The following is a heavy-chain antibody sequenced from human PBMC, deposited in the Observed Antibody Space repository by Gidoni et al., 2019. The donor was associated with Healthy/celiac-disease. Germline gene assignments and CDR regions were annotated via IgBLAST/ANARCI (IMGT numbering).Heavy chain of an antibody. CDR1: GGSISRGGYS. J-gene: IGHJ4*02. CDR2: IYHSGST. D-gene: IGHD4-17*01. V-gene: IGHV4-30-2*01. CDR3: ARRHDYGDYGYYFDY. Sequence: QLQLQESGSGLVKPSQTLSLTCAVSGGSISRGGYSWSWIRQPPGKGLEWIGYIYHSGSTYYNPSLKSRVTISVDRSKNQFSLKLSSVTAADTAVYYCARRHDYGDYGYYFDYWGQGTLVTVSS.